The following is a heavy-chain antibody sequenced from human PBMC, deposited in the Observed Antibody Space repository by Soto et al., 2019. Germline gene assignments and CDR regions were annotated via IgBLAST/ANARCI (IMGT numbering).Heavy chain of an antibody. CDR3: ARDLMLYCSGGSCYRDAFDI. J-gene: IGHJ3*02. D-gene: IGHD2-15*01. Sequence: ASVKVSCEASGYTFTSYAMHCVRQAPGQRLEWMGWINAGNGNTKYSQKFQGRVTITRDTSASTAYMELSSLRSEDTAVYYCARDLMLYCSGGSCYRDAFDIWGQGTMVTVSS. V-gene: IGHV1-3*01. CDR2: INAGNGNT. CDR1: GYTFTSYA.